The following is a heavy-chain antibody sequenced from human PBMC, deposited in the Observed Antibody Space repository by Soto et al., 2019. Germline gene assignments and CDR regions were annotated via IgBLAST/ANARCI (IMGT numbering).Heavy chain of an antibody. CDR2: VSGSGGST. Sequence: EGTLRLSCAASGFTFSSYAMSWVRQAPGKGLEWVSAVSGSGGSTYYADSVKGRFTISRDNSKNTMYLQINSLGAEETAVYYCATGGPSILYWGQGSLVTVSS. V-gene: IGHV3-23*01. D-gene: IGHD6-6*01. J-gene: IGHJ4*02. CDR3: ATGGPSILY. CDR1: GFTFSSYA.